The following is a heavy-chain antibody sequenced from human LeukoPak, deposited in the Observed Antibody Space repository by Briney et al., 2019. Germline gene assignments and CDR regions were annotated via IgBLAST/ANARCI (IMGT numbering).Heavy chain of an antibody. CDR2: INPNSGGT. CDR3: ARGNTYYYDSSGYPDRY. J-gene: IGHJ4*02. D-gene: IGHD3-22*01. CDR1: GYTFTGYY. Sequence: ASVKVSCKASGYTFTGYYMHWVQQAPGQGLEWMGWINPNSGGTNYAQKFQGRVTMTRDTSISTAYMELSRLRSDDTAVYYCARGNTYYYDSSGYPDRYWGQGTLVTVSS. V-gene: IGHV1-2*02.